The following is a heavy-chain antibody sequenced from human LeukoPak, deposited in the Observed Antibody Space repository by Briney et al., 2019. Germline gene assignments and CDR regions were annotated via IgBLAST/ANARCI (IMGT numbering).Heavy chain of an antibody. J-gene: IGHJ6*02. V-gene: IGHV3-30-3*01. CDR1: GFTLSSYA. CDR2: ISYDGSNK. D-gene: IGHD2-2*01. Sequence: GGSLRLSCAASGFTLSSYAMHWVRQAPGKGLEWVAVISYDGSNKYYADSVKGRFTISRDNSKNTLYLQMNSLRAEDTAVYYCARDWEDIVVVPAAHNYYYYGMDVWGQGTTVTVSS. CDR3: ARDWEDIVVVPAAHNYYYYGMDV.